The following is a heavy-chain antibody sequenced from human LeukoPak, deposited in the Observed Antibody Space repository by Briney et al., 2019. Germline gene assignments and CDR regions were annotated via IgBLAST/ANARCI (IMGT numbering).Heavy chain of an antibody. V-gene: IGHV3-7*01. D-gene: IGHD5-18*01. Sequence: GGSLRLSYAASGFTFSSYWMSWVRQAPGKGLEWVANIRHDGSEKYYVDSVKGRFTISRDNAKDSLYLQMNSLRVEDTAVYYCARGGSRQYSFWGQGTLVTVSS. CDR3: ARGGSRQYSF. CDR1: GFTFSSYW. CDR2: IRHDGSEK. J-gene: IGHJ4*02.